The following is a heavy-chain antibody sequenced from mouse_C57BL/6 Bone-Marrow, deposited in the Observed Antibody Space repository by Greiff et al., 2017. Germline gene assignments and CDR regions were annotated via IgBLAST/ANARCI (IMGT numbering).Heavy chain of an antibody. J-gene: IGHJ3*01. D-gene: IGHD4-1*02. CDR1: GYAFTNYL. CDR3: ATTGTEWFAY. Sequence: QVQLQQSGAELVRPGTSVKVSCKASGYAFTNYLIEWVKQRPGQGLEWIGVINPGSGGTNYNEKFKGKATLTADKSSSTAYMQLSSLTSEDSAVXFCATTGTEWFAYWGQGTLVTVAA. V-gene: IGHV1-54*01. CDR2: INPGSGGT.